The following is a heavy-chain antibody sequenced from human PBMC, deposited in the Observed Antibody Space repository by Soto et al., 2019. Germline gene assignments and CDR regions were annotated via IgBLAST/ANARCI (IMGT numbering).Heavy chain of an antibody. Sequence: QVQLQESGPGLVKPSGTLSLTCAVSSGSISSSNWWSWVRQPPGKGLEWIGEIYHSGSTNYNPSLKRRVTISVDKSKNQFSLKLSSVTAADTAVYYCAGGQDKQWLPTSFDYWGQGTLVTVSS. D-gene: IGHD6-19*01. V-gene: IGHV4-4*02. CDR3: AGGQDKQWLPTSFDY. CDR2: IYHSGST. J-gene: IGHJ4*02. CDR1: SGSISSSNW.